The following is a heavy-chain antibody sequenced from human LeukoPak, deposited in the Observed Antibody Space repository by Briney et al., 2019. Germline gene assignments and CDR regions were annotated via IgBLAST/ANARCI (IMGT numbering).Heavy chain of an antibody. CDR1: GYTYTSYG. D-gene: IGHD6-13*01. J-gene: IGHJ5*02. CDR3: ARDRGIAAADSFDP. Sequence: ASVKVSCKASGYTYTSYGINWVRQAPGQGLEWMGWISGYSGETNYAQKFQGRVTMTSDTSTSTAYMDLRSLRSDDTAVYYCARDRGIAAADSFDPWGQGTLVTVSS. V-gene: IGHV1-18*01. CDR2: ISGYSGET.